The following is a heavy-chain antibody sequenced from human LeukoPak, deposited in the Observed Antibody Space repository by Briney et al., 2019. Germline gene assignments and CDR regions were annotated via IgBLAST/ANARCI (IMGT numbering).Heavy chain of an antibody. J-gene: IGHJ4*02. D-gene: IGHD6-13*01. CDR2: IGDTGVST. Sequence: GGSLRLSCAASGFTFSNYAMSWVRQAPGKGLEWVSGIGDTGVSTYYTDSVKGRFTISRDKSKNTLYLQMNSLRTEDTAVYYCAKVAIAAAGMGGYFDYWGQGTLVTVSS. CDR1: GFTFSNYA. V-gene: IGHV3-23*01. CDR3: AKVAIAAAGMGGYFDY.